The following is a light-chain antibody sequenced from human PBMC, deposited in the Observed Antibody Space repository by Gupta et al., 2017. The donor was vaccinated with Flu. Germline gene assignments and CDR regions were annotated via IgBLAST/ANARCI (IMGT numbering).Light chain of an antibody. CDR2: DVS. CDR3: CSYAGSYTLV. CDR1: SSVVGGYNY. Sequence: QSALTQPRPVSGSPGQSVTISCTGTSSVVGGYNYVSWYQQHPGKAPKLTIYDVSRRPSGVPDRFSGSKSGNTASLTISGLQAEDEADYYCCSYAGSYTLVFGGGTKLTVL. J-gene: IGLJ2*01. V-gene: IGLV2-11*01.